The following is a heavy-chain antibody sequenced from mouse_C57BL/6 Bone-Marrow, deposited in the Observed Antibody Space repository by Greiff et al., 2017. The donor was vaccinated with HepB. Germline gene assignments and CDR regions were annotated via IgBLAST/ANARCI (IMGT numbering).Heavy chain of an antibody. CDR1: GYTFTSYW. V-gene: IGHV1-72*01. Sequence: QVQLQQPGAELVQPGASVKLSCKASGYTFTSYWMHWVKQGPGRGLEWIGRIDRNSGGTKDNEKFKSKATLAVDKTTSKAYMQRSSLTSEDSAFYDCERDDPFGYWGQGTRVTVSA. D-gene: IGHD2-3*01. J-gene: IGHJ3*01. CDR3: ERDDPFGY. CDR2: IDRNSGGT.